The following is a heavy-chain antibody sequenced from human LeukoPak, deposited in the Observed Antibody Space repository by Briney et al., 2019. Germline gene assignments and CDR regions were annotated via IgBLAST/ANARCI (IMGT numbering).Heavy chain of an antibody. J-gene: IGHJ3*02. CDR2: INHSGST. CDR1: GGSFSGYY. CDR3: ARGSAQVANIAVAGIVDAFDI. Sequence: SETLSLTCAVYGGSFSGYYWSWIRQPPGKGLEWIGEINHSGSTNYNPSLKGRVTISVDTSKNQFSLKLSSVTAADTAVYYCARGSAQVANIAVAGIVDAFDIWGQGTMVTVSS. V-gene: IGHV4-34*01. D-gene: IGHD6-19*01.